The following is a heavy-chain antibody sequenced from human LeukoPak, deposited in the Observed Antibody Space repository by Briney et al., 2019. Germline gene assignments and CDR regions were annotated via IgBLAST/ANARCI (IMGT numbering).Heavy chain of an antibody. V-gene: IGHV1-2*02. CDR1: GYTFTGYY. CDR2: INPNSGGT. J-gene: IGHJ5*02. Sequence: GASVKVSCKASGYTFTGYYIHWVRQAPGQGLECVGWINPNSGGTNYAQKFQGRVTMTRDTSISTAYMELSRLRSDDTAVYYCARGGSGSYFSWLDPWGQGTPVTVSS. D-gene: IGHD3-10*01. CDR3: ARGGSGSYFSWLDP.